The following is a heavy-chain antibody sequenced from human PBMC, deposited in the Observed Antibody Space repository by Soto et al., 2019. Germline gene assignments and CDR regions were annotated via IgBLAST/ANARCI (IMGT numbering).Heavy chain of an antibody. D-gene: IGHD6-13*01. Sequence: QITLKESGPTLVKPTQTLTLTCAFSGFSLSTGGVGVGWIRQPPGKALEWLALIYWDDSKHYSPSLNSRLTITKDTSKNQVVLSMTNMDRVDTATYYCAHRIAAGIHWYFDLWGRGTLVTVSS. CDR3: AHRIAAGIHWYFDL. CDR1: GFSLSTGGVG. J-gene: IGHJ2*01. V-gene: IGHV2-5*02. CDR2: IYWDDSK.